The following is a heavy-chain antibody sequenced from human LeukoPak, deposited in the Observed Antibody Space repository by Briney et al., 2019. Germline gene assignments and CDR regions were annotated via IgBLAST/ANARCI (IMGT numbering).Heavy chain of an antibody. J-gene: IGHJ4*02. CDR3: ARTFGFPPLGPKEGSDYYSFDY. V-gene: IGHV5-51*01. CDR2: IYPGDSDT. Sequence: GESLKISCKGSGYSFTSYWIGGVRQLPGKGLEWMGIIYPGDSDTRYSPSFQGQVTISAAKSISTSCLQWTSLKAWATAMYYCARTFGFPPLGPKEGSDYYSFDYWGQGTLVTVSS. D-gene: IGHD3-22*01. CDR1: GYSFTSYW.